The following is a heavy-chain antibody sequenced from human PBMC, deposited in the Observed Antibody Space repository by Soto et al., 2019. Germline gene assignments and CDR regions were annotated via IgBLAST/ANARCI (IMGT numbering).Heavy chain of an antibody. D-gene: IGHD2-15*01. Sequence: QVQLVQSGAEVKKPGASVKVSCKASGYTFTSYDINWVRQATGQGLEWMGWMNPNSGNTGYAQKFQGRVTMTRNTXXSXAXXELSSLRSEDTAVYYCARAWGYCSGGSCYSYDFDYWGQGTLVTVSS. CDR3: ARAWGYCSGGSCYSYDFDY. J-gene: IGHJ4*02. CDR1: GYTFTSYD. CDR2: MNPNSGNT. V-gene: IGHV1-8*01.